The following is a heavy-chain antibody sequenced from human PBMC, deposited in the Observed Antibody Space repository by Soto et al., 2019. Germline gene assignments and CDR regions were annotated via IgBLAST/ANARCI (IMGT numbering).Heavy chain of an antibody. CDR3: ARDPGFRGKQPRRGYNYGMDV. CDR2: ISAFHGNT. CDR1: GYTFISYG. J-gene: IGHJ6*02. V-gene: IGHV1-18*01. Sequence: QVQLVQSGAEVKKPGASVKVSCKASGYTFISYGISWVRQAPGQGLEWMGWISAFHGNTNYAQKFQGRVTMTTDTSTSTADMELSSLRSDDTAVYYCARDPGFRGKQPRRGYNYGMDVWGQGTTVPVSS. D-gene: IGHD3-10*01.